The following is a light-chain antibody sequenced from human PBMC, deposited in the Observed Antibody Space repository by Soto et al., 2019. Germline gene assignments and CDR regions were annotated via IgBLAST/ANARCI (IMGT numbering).Light chain of an antibody. CDR2: GAS. V-gene: IGKV1-39*01. CDR3: QQSYTTPRT. Sequence: QMTQSPSSLSASVGARVTITCRASQNIRTYLNWYQQKPGKAPSLLIYGASTLQSGVPXXFXXXXXXXXXXXTITSLQPEDFATYYCQQSYTTPRTFGQGTKVEIK. CDR1: QNIRTY. J-gene: IGKJ1*01.